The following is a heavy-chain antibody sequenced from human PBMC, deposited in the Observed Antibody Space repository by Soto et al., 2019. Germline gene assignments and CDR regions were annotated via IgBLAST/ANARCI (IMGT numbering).Heavy chain of an antibody. CDR2: VSYDGRNK. Sequence: GGSLRLSCAASGFTFSSYGMHWVRQAPVKGLEWVAVVSYDGRNKYYGDSVKGRFTISRDNSKNALYLHMDSLRAADTAVYYCAKQGDYEGLLDYLGQGTLVTVSS. CDR1: GFTFSSYG. J-gene: IGHJ4*02. CDR3: AKQGDYEGLLDY. V-gene: IGHV3-30*18. D-gene: IGHD4-17*01.